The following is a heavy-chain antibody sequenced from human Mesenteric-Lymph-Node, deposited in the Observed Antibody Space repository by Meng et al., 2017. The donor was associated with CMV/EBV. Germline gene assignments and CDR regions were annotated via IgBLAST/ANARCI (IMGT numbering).Heavy chain of an antibody. CDR2: IYSGGST. D-gene: IGHD1-26*01. CDR1: GFTVSSNY. Sequence: GGSLRLSCAASGFTVSSNYMSWVRQAPGKGLEWVSVIYSGGSTYYADSVKGRFTISRDNSKNTLYLQMNSLRAGDTAVYYCARDRWELRAFDIWGQGTMVTVSS. CDR3: ARDRWELRAFDI. J-gene: IGHJ3*02. V-gene: IGHV3-66*02.